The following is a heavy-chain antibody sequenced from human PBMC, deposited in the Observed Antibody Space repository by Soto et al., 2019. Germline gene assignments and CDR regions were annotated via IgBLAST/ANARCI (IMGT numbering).Heavy chain of an antibody. J-gene: IGHJ6*02. V-gene: IGHV4-31*03. CDR2: IYYSGNT. Sequence: PSETLSLTCSVSGVSVSSDIYYWSWIRHHPGKGLEWIRHIYYSGNTYYNPSLGGRVTISLDTSKNHFSLRLRSVTPADTAVYYCARYPVVVVPAANYGLDVWGQGTTVTVSS. CDR1: GVSVSSDIYY. D-gene: IGHD2-2*01. CDR3: ARYPVVVVPAANYGLDV.